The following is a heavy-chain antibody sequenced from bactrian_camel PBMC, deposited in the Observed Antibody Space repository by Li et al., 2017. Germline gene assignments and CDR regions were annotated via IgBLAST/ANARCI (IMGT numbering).Heavy chain of an antibody. CDR2: INHDDSRR. CDR3: AILAPTGQADENNY. Sequence: QVQLVESGGGLVQPGGSLRLSCQASGYTFSVYYMSWVRQAPGRGLEWVASINHDDSRRLYTDSVKDRFTISRDNAKNTLYLQSNSLKTEDTAMYYCAILAPTGQADENNYWGQGTQVTVS. D-gene: IGHD3*01. J-gene: IGHJ4*01. V-gene: IGHV3-2*01. CDR1: GYTFSVYY.